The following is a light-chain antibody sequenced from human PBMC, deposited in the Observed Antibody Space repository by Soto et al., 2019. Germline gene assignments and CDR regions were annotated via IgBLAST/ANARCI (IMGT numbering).Light chain of an antibody. J-gene: IGKJ1*01. CDR1: QSLTSRD. V-gene: IGKV3-20*01. CDR3: QQYNGYRWT. CDR2: GAS. Sequence: EVVLTQSPGTLSLSPGERATLSCRASQSLTSRDLAWYQQKPGQAPRLLISGASSRATGIPDRFSGSGSGTDFTLTISRLEPEDFATYYCQQYNGYRWTFGQGTKVDIK.